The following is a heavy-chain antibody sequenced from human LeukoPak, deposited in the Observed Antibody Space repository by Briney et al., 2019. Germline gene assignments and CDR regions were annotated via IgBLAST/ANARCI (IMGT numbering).Heavy chain of an antibody. V-gene: IGHV3-7*01. D-gene: IGHD5-12*01. J-gene: IGHJ6*03. CDR3: ARVVATTPWYYYYYMDV. Sequence: GGSLRSSCPAPGFTFSSYWISWARQAPGKGLEWVANIKQDGSEKYYVDSVKGRFTISRDNAKNSLYLQMNSLRAEDTAVYYCARVVATTPWYYYYYMDVWGKGTTVTISS. CDR1: GFTFSSYW. CDR2: IKQDGSEK.